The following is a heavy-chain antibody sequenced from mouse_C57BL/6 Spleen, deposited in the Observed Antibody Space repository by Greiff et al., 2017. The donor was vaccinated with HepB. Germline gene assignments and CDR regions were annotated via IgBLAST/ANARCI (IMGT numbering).Heavy chain of an antibody. CDR3: AREEYYGSGWFAY. Sequence: QVQLQQSGPELVKPGASVKISCKASGYAFSSSWMNWVKQRPGKGLEWIGRIYPGDGDTNYNGKFKGKATLTADKSSSTAYMQLSSLTSEDSAVYFCAREEYYGSGWFAYWGQVTLVTVSA. V-gene: IGHV1-82*01. J-gene: IGHJ3*01. D-gene: IGHD1-1*01. CDR1: GYAFSSSW. CDR2: IYPGDGDT.